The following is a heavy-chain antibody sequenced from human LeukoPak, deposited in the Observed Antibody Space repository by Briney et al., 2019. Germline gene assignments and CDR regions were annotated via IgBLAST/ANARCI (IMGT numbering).Heavy chain of an antibody. D-gene: IGHD2-21*02. CDR1: GFTFSSYS. Sequence: GGSLRLSCAASGFTFSSYSMNWVRHAPGKGLEWVSSISSSSSYIYYADSVKGRFTISRDNAKNSLYLQMNSLRAEDTAVYYCARTPTPYCGGDCYDFDYWGQGTLVTVSS. V-gene: IGHV3-21*01. J-gene: IGHJ4*02. CDR3: ARTPTPYCGGDCYDFDY. CDR2: ISSSSSYI.